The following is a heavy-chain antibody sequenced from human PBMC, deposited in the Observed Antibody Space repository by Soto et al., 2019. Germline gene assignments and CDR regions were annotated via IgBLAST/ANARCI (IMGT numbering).Heavy chain of an antibody. V-gene: IGHV1-2*02. D-gene: IGHD3-22*01. CDR1: GYPFTGYY. CDR3: AKTYDGSGQPSHWFGP. J-gene: IGHJ5*02. CDR2: HNPKTDAT. Sequence: APVKVSCKASGYPFTGYYIHWVRQAPGQGLQWVGWHNPKTDATNFAQSFQGRVTMNRDTSITTAYMDLSSLTSDATATYYCAKTYDGSGQPSHWFGPWGQGSPVTVSS.